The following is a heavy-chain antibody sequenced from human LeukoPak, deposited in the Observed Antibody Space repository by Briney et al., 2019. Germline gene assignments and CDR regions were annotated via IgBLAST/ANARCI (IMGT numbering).Heavy chain of an antibody. CDR3: AKGQPDEWDYYDSSGYYPFDY. V-gene: IGHV3-23*01. CDR1: GFTFSSYA. CDR2: ISGSGGST. J-gene: IGHJ4*02. Sequence: GGTLRLSCAASGFTFSSYAMSWVRQAPGKGLEWVSAISGSGGSTYYADSVKGRFTISRDNSKNTLYLQMNSLRAEDTAVYYCAKGQPDEWDYYDSSGYYPFDYWGQGTLVTVSS. D-gene: IGHD3-22*01.